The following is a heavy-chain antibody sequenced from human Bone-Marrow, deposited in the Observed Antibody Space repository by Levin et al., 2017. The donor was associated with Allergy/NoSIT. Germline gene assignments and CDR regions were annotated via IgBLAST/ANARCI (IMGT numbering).Heavy chain of an antibody. J-gene: IGHJ3*02. D-gene: IGHD2-2*03. CDR1: GGTFSSYA. V-gene: IGHV1-69*13. CDR3: ARGREFTMDIVVVPARPDAGAFDI. Sequence: SVKVSCKASGGTFSSYAISWVRQAPGQGLEWMGGIIPIFGTANYAQKFQGRVTITADESTSTAYMELSSLRSEDTAVYYCARGREFTMDIVVVPARPDAGAFDIWGQGTMVTVSS. CDR2: IIPIFGTA.